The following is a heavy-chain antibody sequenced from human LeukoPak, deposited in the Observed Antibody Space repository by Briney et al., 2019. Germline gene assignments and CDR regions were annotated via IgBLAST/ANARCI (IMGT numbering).Heavy chain of an antibody. CDR1: GFPFTSYS. V-gene: IGHV3-21*04. J-gene: IGHJ4*02. D-gene: IGHD3-22*01. Sequence: RPGGSLRLSCAASGFPFTSYSMNWVRQTPGKGLEWVSSISASSRYIYYADSVKGRFTISRDNSKNTLYLQMSSLRAEDTAVYYCATEREGYYYDSSGYYIDYWGQGTLVTVSS. CDR3: ATEREGYYYDSSGYYIDY. CDR2: ISASSRYI.